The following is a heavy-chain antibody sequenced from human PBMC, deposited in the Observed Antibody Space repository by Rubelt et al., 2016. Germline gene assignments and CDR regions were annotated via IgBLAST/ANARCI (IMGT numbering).Heavy chain of an antibody. V-gene: IGHV1-18*01. CDR2: ISTHNGNT. CDR1: GYTFTSYG. Sequence: QVQLVQSGAEVKKPGASVKVSCKASGYTFTSYGISWVRQAPGQGLEWMGWISTHNGNTDYAQKLQGRITVTTDTPPSTVYMELGSLRSDDTARYYCASDYGVWGQGTTVTVS. CDR3: ASDYGV. J-gene: IGHJ6*02. D-gene: IGHD3-10*01.